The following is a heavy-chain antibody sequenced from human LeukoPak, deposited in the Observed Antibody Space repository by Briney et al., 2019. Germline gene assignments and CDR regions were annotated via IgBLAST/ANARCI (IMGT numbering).Heavy chain of an antibody. V-gene: IGHV5-51*01. J-gene: IGHJ6*03. CDR1: GYTFPIYW. CDR2: IYPSDSHT. Sequence: GESLKISCQGSGYTFPIYWIGWVRQTPGKGLEWMGIIYPSDSHTIYSPSFRGQVTVSADKSISIAYLQWSSLKASDTAIYYCVRHYRPPQDSRAAKPTGYYYYYMDVWGTGTTVIVSS. CDR3: VRHYRPPQDSRAAKPTGYYYYYMDV. D-gene: IGHD3-16*02.